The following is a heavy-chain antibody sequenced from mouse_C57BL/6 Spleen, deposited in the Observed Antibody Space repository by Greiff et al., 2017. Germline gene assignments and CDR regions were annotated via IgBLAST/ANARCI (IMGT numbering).Heavy chain of an antibody. J-gene: IGHJ2*01. V-gene: IGHV8-8*01. CDR1: GFSLSTFGMG. Sequence: QVTLKVSGPGILQPSQTLSLTCSFSGFSLSTFGMGVGWIRQPAGKGLEWLAHIWWDDDKYYNPALKSRLTISKDTSKNQVFLKIANVDTADTATYYCARIETYYSNYSYYFDYWGQGTTLTVSS. D-gene: IGHD2-5*01. CDR3: ARIETYYSNYSYYFDY. CDR2: IWWDDDK.